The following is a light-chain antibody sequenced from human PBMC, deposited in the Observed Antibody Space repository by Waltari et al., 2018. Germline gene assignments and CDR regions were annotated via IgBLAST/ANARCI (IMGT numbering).Light chain of an antibody. CDR3: QQYFFTPYT. CDR2: VAS. CDR1: QGISNS. V-gene: IGKV1-NL1*01. Sequence: DIQMTQSPSSLSASVGDRVTITCRASQGISNSLAWYQQKPGKAPKLLLSVASRLQSGVPSRFTGSGSGTDYTLTISSLQPEDFATYYRQQYFFTPYTFGQGTKLEI. J-gene: IGKJ2*01.